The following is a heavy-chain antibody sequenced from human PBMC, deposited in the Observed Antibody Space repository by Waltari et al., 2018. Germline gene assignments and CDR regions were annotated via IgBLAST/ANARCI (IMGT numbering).Heavy chain of an antibody. CDR3: AKDIDDYFDY. CDR1: GFTFDDYA. V-gene: IGHV3-9*01. J-gene: IGHJ4*02. Sequence: EVQLVESGGGLVQPGRSLRLSCAASGFTFDDYAMHWVRQAPGKGLEWVSGISWNSVSICYADSVKCRVTISRDNAKNSLYLQMNSLRAEDTALYYCAKDIDDYFDYWGQGTLVTVSS. CDR2: ISWNSVSI.